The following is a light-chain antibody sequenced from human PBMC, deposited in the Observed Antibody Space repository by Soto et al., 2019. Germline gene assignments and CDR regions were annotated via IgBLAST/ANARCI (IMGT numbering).Light chain of an antibody. V-gene: IGKV3-15*01. Sequence: ETVMTQSPTTLSVSPGEGAVISCRASQNVRSYVAWYQLRPGQAPRVLIYGTSIRASGIPGRFSGSGSGTEFTLTIDSLQSEDSAVYYCQQYRDWPKTFGQGTKVEVK. CDR3: QQYRDWPKT. J-gene: IGKJ1*01. CDR2: GTS. CDR1: QNVRSY.